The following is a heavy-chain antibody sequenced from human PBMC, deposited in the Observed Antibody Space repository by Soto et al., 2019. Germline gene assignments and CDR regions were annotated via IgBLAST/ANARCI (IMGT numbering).Heavy chain of an antibody. Sequence: QVHLVQSGAEVKKPGASVKVSCKAYGYTFTRYAMHWVRQAPGQRLEWMGWINAGNGNTKYSQKFQGRVTITRDTSASKAYMELSSLRSEDTAVYYCARGPGGPDGPGDYWGQGTLVTVSS. J-gene: IGHJ4*02. V-gene: IGHV1-3*01. CDR2: INAGNGNT. CDR3: ARGPGGPDGPGDY. D-gene: IGHD2-15*01. CDR1: GYTFTRYA.